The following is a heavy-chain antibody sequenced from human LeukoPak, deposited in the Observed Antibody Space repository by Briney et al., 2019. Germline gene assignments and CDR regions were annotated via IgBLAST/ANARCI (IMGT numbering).Heavy chain of an antibody. J-gene: IGHJ5*02. CDR3: AKGPYSSGRPNWFDP. D-gene: IGHD6-19*01. V-gene: IGHV3-23*01. Sequence: GGSLRLSCAASGFTFSSYAMSWVRQAPGKGLEWVSAISGSGGSTYYADSVKGRFTISRDNSRNTLHLQMNNLRAEDTAVYYCAKGPYSSGRPNWFDPWGQGTLVTVPS. CDR2: ISGSGGST. CDR1: GFTFSSYA.